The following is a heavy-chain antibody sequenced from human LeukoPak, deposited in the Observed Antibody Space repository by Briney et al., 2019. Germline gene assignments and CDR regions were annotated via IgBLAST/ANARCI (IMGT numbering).Heavy chain of an antibody. Sequence: ASVKVSCKASGYTFTSYDINWVRQATGQGLEWMGWMNPNSGNTGYAQKFQGRVTMTRDTSISTAYMELSRLRSDDTAVYYCARAYSNYYMDVWGKGTTVTVSS. CDR2: MNPNSGNT. CDR1: GYTFTSYD. V-gene: IGHV1-8*01. CDR3: ARAYSNYYMDV. J-gene: IGHJ6*03. D-gene: IGHD6-13*01.